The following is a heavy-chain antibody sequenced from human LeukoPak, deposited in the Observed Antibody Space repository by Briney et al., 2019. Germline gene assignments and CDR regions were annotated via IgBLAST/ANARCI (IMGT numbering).Heavy chain of an antibody. V-gene: IGHV1-2*02. CDR2: LNPNSGGT. Sequence: ASVKVSCKASGYTFTGYYMHWVRQAPGQGLEWMGWLNPNSGGTNYAQKFQGRVTMTRDTSISTAYMELSRLRSDDTAVYYCARSAGLKSTYYDYVWGSYRYPFDFDYWGQGTLVTVSS. CDR3: ARSAGLKSTYYDYVWGSYRYPFDFDY. CDR1: GYTFTGYY. D-gene: IGHD3-16*02. J-gene: IGHJ4*02.